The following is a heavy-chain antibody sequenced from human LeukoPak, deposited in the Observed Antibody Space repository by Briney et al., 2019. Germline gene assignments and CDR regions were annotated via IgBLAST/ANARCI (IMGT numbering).Heavy chain of an antibody. CDR2: INPNSGGT. V-gene: IGHV1-2*02. CDR1: GYTFTSYY. Sequence: ASVKVSCKASGYTFTSYYMHWVRQAPGQGLEWMGWINPNSGGTNYAQKLQGRVTMTTDTSTSTAYMELRSLRSDDTAVYYCARDGSGSYPMGDFDYWGQGTLVTVSS. J-gene: IGHJ4*02. CDR3: ARDGSGSYPMGDFDY. D-gene: IGHD3-10*01.